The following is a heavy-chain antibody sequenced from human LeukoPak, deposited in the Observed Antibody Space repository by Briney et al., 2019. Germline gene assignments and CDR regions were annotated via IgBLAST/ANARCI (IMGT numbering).Heavy chain of an antibody. D-gene: IGHD1-1*01. CDR1: GYTFTSYG. Sequence: ASVKVSCKASGYTFTSYGISWVRQAPGQGLEWMGWISAYNGNTNYAQKLRGRVTMTTDTSTSTAYMELRSLRSDDTAVYYCARESWYNSLLGSTYYYYMDVWGKGTTVTVSS. J-gene: IGHJ6*03. CDR3: ARESWYNSLLGSTYYYYMDV. V-gene: IGHV1-18*01. CDR2: ISAYNGNT.